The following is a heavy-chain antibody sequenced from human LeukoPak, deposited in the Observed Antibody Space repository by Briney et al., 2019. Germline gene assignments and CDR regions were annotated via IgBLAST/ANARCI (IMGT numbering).Heavy chain of an antibody. Sequence: SETLSLTCNVSGGSMSGFYWSWIRQTPGKGPEWIGYILYTGITRFNPSLKTRVNISSDTSKNQFSLKVTSVTAADTALYYCARLSSTLKAFDIWGLGTMVIVSS. CDR1: GGSMSGFY. D-gene: IGHD5/OR15-5a*01. J-gene: IGHJ3*02. CDR3: ARLSSTLKAFDI. CDR2: ILYTGIT. V-gene: IGHV4-59*08.